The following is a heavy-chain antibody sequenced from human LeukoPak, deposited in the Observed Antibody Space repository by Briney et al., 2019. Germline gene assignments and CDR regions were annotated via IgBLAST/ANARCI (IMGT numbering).Heavy chain of an antibody. V-gene: IGHV3-15*01. CDR3: TTESGLRFRVFRNY. Sequence: PGGSLRLSCAASGFTFSNAWMSWVRQAPGKGLEWVGRIKSKTDGGTTDYAAPVKGRFTISRDDSKNTLYLQMNSLKTEDTAVYYCTTESGLRFRVFRNYWGQGILVTVSS. CDR1: GFTFSNAW. CDR2: IKSKTDGGTT. J-gene: IGHJ4*02. D-gene: IGHD3-16*01.